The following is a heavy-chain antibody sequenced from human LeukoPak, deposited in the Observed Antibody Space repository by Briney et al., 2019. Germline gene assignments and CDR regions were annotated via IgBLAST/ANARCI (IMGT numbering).Heavy chain of an antibody. V-gene: IGHV1-18*01. J-gene: IGHJ5*02. Sequence: EASVKVSCKASGGTFTSYGISWVRQAPGQGLEWMGWISAYNGNTDYAQKLQGRVTMTTDTSTSTAYMELRSLRSDDTAVYYCARDCSGGSCSYNWFDPWGQGTLVTVSS. CDR2: ISAYNGNT. CDR3: ARDCSGGSCSYNWFDP. CDR1: GGTFTSYG. D-gene: IGHD2-15*01.